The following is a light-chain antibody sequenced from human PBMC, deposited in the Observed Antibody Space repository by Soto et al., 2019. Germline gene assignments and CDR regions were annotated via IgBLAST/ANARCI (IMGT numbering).Light chain of an antibody. V-gene: IGLV2-14*01. CDR1: SSDVGGYNY. J-gene: IGLJ3*02. CDR3: SSYTSSSTFWE. CDR2: DVS. Sequence: QSALTQPASVSGSPGQSITISCTGTSSDVGGYNYVSWYQQHPGKAPKLMIYDVSNRPSGVSNRFSGSKSGNTASLTISGLQAEDEADYYCSSYTSSSTFWEFGGGTKLTVL.